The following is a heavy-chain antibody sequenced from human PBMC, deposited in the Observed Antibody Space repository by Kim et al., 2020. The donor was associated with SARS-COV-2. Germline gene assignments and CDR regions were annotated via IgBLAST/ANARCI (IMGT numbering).Heavy chain of an antibody. CDR1: VCTFSSYA. Sequence: SVKVSFKASVCTFSSYAVSWVRQAPGQGLEWMGGIITIFGTANYAQRFPGRFVIISDDSTTTVYLQLSSLRFEDTAVYYCASGPCSRGHCYRNEYLGQG. J-gene: IGHJ4*02. D-gene: IGHD3-22*01. V-gene: IGHV1-69*13. CDR2: IITIFGTA. CDR3: ASGPCSRGHCYRNEY.